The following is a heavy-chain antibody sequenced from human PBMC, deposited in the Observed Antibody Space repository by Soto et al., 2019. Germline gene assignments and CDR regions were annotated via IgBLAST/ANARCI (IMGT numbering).Heavy chain of an antibody. D-gene: IGHD3-10*01. CDR2: ISAYNGNT. CDR3: ARLGRLLWFGELWSGGWFDP. J-gene: IGHJ5*02. CDR1: GYTFTSYG. Sequence: QVQLVQSGAEVKKPGASVKVSCKASGYTFTSYGISRVRQAPGQGLEWMGWISAYNGNTNYAQKLQGRVTMTTDTSTRTAYMELRSLRSDDTAVYYCARLGRLLWFGELWSGGWFDPWGQGTLVTVSS. V-gene: IGHV1-18*01.